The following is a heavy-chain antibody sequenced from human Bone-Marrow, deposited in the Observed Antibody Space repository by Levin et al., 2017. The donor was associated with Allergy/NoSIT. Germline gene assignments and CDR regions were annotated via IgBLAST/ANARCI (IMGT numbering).Heavy chain of an antibody. Sequence: SCTASGFTFSSFGMHWVRQAPGKGLEWVATILYDGNNRYYADSVKGRFTISRDNSKNTLFLQMNSLRPEDTAVYFCAKMNEVTYLDGLDVWGQGTTVTVSS. V-gene: IGHV3-30*18. D-gene: IGHD2-21*02. CDR3: AKMNEVTYLDGLDV. CDR1: GFTFSSFG. CDR2: ILYDGNNR. J-gene: IGHJ6*02.